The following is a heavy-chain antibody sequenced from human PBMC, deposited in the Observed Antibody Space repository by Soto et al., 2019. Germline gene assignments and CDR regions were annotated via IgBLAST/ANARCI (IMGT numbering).Heavy chain of an antibody. CDR1: GGTFSSYA. D-gene: IGHD3-3*01. J-gene: IGHJ6*02. CDR2: SIPIFGTA. V-gene: IGHV1-69*01. Sequence: QVQLVQSGAEVKKPGSSVKVSCKAAGGTFSSYAISWVRQAPGQGLEWMGGSIPIFGTANYAQKFRGRVTSTADESTSTAYRELSSLRSEDTAVYYWARGIDFWRGPNGEDYGMDVWGQGTTVTVSS. CDR3: ARGIDFWRGPNGEDYGMDV.